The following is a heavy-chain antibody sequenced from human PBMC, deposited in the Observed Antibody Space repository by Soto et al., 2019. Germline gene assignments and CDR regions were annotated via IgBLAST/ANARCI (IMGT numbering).Heavy chain of an antibody. CDR1: GFTFSSYA. V-gene: IGHV3-64D*06. J-gene: IGHJ4*02. CDR3: VKGPSEYSSGWYWSFGYFDY. Sequence: TGGSLRLSCSASGFTFSSYAMHWVRQAPGKGLEYVSAISSNGGSTYYADSVKGRFTISRHNSKNTLYLQMSSLRAEDTAVYYCVKGPSEYSSGWYWSFGYFDYWGQGTLVTVSS. D-gene: IGHD6-19*01. CDR2: ISSNGGST.